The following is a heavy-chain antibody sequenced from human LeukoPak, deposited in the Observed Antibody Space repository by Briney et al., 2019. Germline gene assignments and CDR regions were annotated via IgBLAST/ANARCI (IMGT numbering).Heavy chain of an antibody. CDR2: ISSGSSYI. D-gene: IGHD3-22*01. V-gene: IGHV3-21*04. J-gene: IGHJ1*01. CDR1: GFTFSSYS. Sequence: GGSLRLSCAASGFTFSSYSMNWVRQAPGKGLEWVSSISSGSSYIYYADSVKGRFTFSRDNSKNTLYLQMNSLRAEDTAVYYCAKEEGYYYDSGGYYVEYFQHWGQGTLVTVSS. CDR3: AKEEGYYYDSGGYYVEYFQH.